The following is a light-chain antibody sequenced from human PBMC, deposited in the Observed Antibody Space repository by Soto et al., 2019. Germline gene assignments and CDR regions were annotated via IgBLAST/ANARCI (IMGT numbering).Light chain of an antibody. CDR3: QQYDRFPYT. J-gene: IGKJ2*01. V-gene: IGKV1-5*03. CDR2: KAS. CDR1: QSLSYW. Sequence: DIQMTQSPSTKSASVGDTVTITCRASQSLSYWLAWYQQKPGQAPKLLIHKASTLESGVPSRFSGSGSGTEFTLTISSLQPDDFATFYCQQYDRFPYTFGQGTKLEIK.